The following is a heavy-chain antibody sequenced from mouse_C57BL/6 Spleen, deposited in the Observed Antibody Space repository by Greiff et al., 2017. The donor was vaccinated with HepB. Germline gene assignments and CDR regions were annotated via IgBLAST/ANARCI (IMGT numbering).Heavy chain of an antibody. CDR3: ARWLPYYAMDY. CDR2: ISSGSSTI. J-gene: IGHJ4*01. V-gene: IGHV5-17*01. CDR1: GFTFSDYG. Sequence: EVKVVESGGGLVKPGGSLKLSCAASGFTFSDYGMHWVRQAPEKGLEWVAYISSGSSTIYYADTVKGRFTISRDNTKNTLFLHMTSLRSEDTAMYYCARWLPYYAMDYWGQGTSVTVSS. D-gene: IGHD2-2*01.